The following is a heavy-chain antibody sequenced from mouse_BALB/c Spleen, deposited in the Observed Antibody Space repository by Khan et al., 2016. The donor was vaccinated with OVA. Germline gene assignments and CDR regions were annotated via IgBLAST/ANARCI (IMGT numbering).Heavy chain of an antibody. J-gene: IGHJ2*01. CDR1: GYTFTDYA. Sequence: QVQLQQSGPELVRPGVSVKISCKGSGYTFTDYAMHWVKQSHAKSLEWIGIISTYSGNTNYKQKFKGKATMTVDKSSSTDYMEHARLTYEDSAIYYCTIPAYDGYYDYWGQGTALTVAS. V-gene: IGHV1S137*01. D-gene: IGHD2-3*01. CDR2: ISTYSGNT. CDR3: TIPAYDGYYDY.